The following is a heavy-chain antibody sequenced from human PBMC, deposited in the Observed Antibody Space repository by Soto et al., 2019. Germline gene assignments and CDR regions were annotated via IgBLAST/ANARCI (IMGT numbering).Heavy chain of an antibody. CDR2: INHSGST. D-gene: IGHD5-12*01. J-gene: IGHJ4*02. CDR1: GGSFSGYY. V-gene: IGHV4-34*01. Sequence: PSETLSLTCAVYGGSFSGYYWSWIRQPPGKGLEWIGEINHSGSTNYNPSLKSRVTISVDTSKNQFSLKLSSVTAADTAVYCCARDRVSRRWLQFDSLATRPYFDYWGQGTLVTVSS. CDR3: ARDRVSRRWLQFDSLATRPYFDY.